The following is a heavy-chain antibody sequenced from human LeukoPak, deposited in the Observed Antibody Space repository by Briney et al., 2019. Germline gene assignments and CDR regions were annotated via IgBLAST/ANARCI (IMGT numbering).Heavy chain of an antibody. CDR1: GFTFDDYA. Sequence: PGRSLRLSCAASGFTFDDYAMHWVRQAPGKGLEWVSGISWNSGSIGYADSVKGRFTISRDNAKNSLYLQMNSLRAEDTALYYCAKDFTGAVAGTADYWGQGTLVTVSS. CDR3: AKDFTGAVAGTADY. CDR2: ISWNSGSI. V-gene: IGHV3-9*01. J-gene: IGHJ4*02. D-gene: IGHD6-19*01.